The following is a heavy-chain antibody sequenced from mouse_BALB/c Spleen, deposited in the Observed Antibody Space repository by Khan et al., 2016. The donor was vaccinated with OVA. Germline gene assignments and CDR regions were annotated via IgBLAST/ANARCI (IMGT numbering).Heavy chain of an antibody. CDR3: APVGSYYVSIVY. CDR2: IYPFNDAT. Sequence: VRLQQSGPEVVKPGASVKMSCKASGYTFTSYVMHWVKQKPGQGLEWIGYIYPFNDATKFNEKFNGKATLTSDKSSSTAYMELSSLTSEDSAVYCCAPVGSYYVSIVYWGQGTLVTVSA. D-gene: IGHD1-1*01. J-gene: IGHJ3*01. V-gene: IGHV1S136*01. CDR1: GYTFTSYV.